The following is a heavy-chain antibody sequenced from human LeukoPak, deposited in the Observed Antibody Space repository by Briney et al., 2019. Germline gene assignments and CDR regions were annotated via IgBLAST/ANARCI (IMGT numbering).Heavy chain of an antibody. CDR1: GFTFSSYS. CDR3: AKVMTARPDY. D-gene: IGHD6-6*01. CDR2: ITASGGST. Sequence: GGSLRLSCVASGFTFSSYSLNWVRQAPGKGLEWASAITASGGSTYYADAVKGRFTISRDNSKNTLYLQMNSLRAGDTAVYYCAKVMTARPDYWGQGTLVTVSS. V-gene: IGHV3-23*01. J-gene: IGHJ4*02.